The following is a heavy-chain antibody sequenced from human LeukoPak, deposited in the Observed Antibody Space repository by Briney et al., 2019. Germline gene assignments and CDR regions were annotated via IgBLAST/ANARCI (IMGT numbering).Heavy chain of an antibody. CDR1: GFTFSSYA. CDR2: IFGSGGST. J-gene: IGHJ4*02. Sequence: GGSLRLSCAASGFTFSSYAMYWVRQAPGKGLEWVSGIFGSGGSTHYADSVKGRFTISRDNSKNTVYLQMNSLRAEDTAVYYCAKTTTGYSSWRFPGWPVDYWGQGTLVTVSS. CDR3: AKTTTGYSSWRFPGWPVDY. V-gene: IGHV3-23*01. D-gene: IGHD6-19*01.